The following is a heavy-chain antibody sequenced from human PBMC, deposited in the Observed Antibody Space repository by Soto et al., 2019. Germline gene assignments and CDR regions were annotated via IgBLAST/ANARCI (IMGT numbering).Heavy chain of an antibody. CDR1: EFNFNDYA. CDR3: ARGAGEGQRQGDWFDP. V-gene: IGHV3-33*01. J-gene: IGHJ5*02. Sequence: QVQLVESGGGVVQPGRPLRLSCAASEFNFNDYAMHWVRQAPAKGLEWVAVIWFDGSKKYYADSVKGRFSISRDNCKNTVYLEMKSLRVEDTAVYYCARGAGEGQRQGDWFDPWGQGTLVTVSS. D-gene: IGHD6-25*01. CDR2: IWFDGSKK.